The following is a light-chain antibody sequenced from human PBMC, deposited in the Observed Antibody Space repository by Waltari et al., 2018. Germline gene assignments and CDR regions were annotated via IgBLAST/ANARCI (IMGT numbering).Light chain of an antibody. CDR3: QEYDSLPVT. J-gene: IGKJ4*01. V-gene: IGKV1-5*03. CDR2: KAS. Sequence: TCRTNQVVKNNLARYQQKPGKAPKVLSHKASRLEGGVPSRSSGSGYETEFTLTISSLQPADFSTYFCQEYDSLPVTFGGGTRVEIK. CDR1: QVVKNN.